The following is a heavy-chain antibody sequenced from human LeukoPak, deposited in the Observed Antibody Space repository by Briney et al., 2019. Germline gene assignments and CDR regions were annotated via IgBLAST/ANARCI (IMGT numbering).Heavy chain of an antibody. CDR1: GFTFDDYG. CDR3: ARGSFLITFGGFIG. V-gene: IGHV3-20*04. Sequence: GESLRLSCAASGFTFDDYGMSWVRQAPGKGLEWVSGINWNGGSTGYADSVKGRFTISRDNAKNSLYLQMNSLRAEDTAVYYCARGSFLITFGGFIGWGQGTLVTVSS. D-gene: IGHD3-16*02. CDR2: INWNGGST. J-gene: IGHJ4*02.